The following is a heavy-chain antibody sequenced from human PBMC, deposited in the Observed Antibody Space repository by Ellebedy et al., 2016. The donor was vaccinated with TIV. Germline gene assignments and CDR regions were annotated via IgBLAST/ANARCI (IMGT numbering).Heavy chain of an antibody. CDR1: GFTLSSSW. CDR2: IKEDGSEK. V-gene: IGHV3-7*03. J-gene: IGHJ6*02. Sequence: GESLKISCAAPGFTLSSSWMSWVRQAPGKGLEWVANIKEDGSEKYYVDSVKGRFTISRDNAKNSLYLKMNSLRAEDTAVYYCARFAGMDVWGQGTTVTVSS. CDR3: ARFAGMDV.